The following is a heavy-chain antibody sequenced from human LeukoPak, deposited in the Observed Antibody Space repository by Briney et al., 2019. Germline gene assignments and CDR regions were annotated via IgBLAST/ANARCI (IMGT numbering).Heavy chain of an antibody. CDR3: ARSSGSRYYIDY. D-gene: IGHD1-26*01. J-gene: IGHJ4*02. Sequence: SETLSLTCTVSSGSISTYYWSWIRQPPGKRLEWIGFIHYTGSTNYNPSLKSRVTISVDTSKNQFSLKLNSVTAADTAVYYCARSSGSRYYIDYWGQGTLVTVSS. V-gene: IGHV4-59*01. CDR2: IHYTGST. CDR1: SGSISTYY.